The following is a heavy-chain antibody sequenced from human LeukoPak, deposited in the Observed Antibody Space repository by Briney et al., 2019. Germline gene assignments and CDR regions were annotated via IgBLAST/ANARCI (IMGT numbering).Heavy chain of an antibody. Sequence: SETLSLTCSVSGASISSSSDYWGWVRQPPGKGLEWIGSIYHSETTYYNPSLKSRVIISVDTSKNQFSLKLNSVTAADTAVYYCGRPNPDSSGYYGSFDPWGQGILVTVSS. V-gene: IGHV4-39*01. CDR3: GRPNPDSSGYYGSFDP. CDR1: GASISSSSDY. CDR2: IYHSETT. D-gene: IGHD3-22*01. J-gene: IGHJ5*02.